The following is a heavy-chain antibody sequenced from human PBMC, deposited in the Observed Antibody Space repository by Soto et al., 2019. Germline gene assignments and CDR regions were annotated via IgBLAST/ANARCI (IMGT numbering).Heavy chain of an antibody. V-gene: IGHV3-23*01. CDR2: ISGSGGST. J-gene: IGHJ6*02. CDR1: GFTFSSYA. Sequence: GGSLRLSXAASGFTFSSYAMSWVRQAPGKGLEWVSAISGSGGSTYYADSVKGRFTISRDNSKNTLHLQMNSLRAEDTAVYYCAKEGYCSSTSCYRSGMDVWGQGTTVTVSS. CDR3: AKEGYCSSTSCYRSGMDV. D-gene: IGHD2-2*01.